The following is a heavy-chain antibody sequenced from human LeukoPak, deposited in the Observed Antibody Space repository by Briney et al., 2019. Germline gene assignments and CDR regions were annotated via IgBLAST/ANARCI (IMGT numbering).Heavy chain of an antibody. J-gene: IGHJ6*02. CDR2: IYYSGST. Sequence: SETLSLTCTVSGGSISSSSHSWGWIRQPPGKGLEWIGSIYYSGSTYYNPSLKSRVTISVDTSKNQFSLKLSSVTATDTAVYHCARQFSYASGRGYMDVWGQGTTVTVSS. CDR3: ARQFSYASGRGYMDV. CDR1: GGSISSSSHS. D-gene: IGHD3-10*01. V-gene: IGHV4-39*01.